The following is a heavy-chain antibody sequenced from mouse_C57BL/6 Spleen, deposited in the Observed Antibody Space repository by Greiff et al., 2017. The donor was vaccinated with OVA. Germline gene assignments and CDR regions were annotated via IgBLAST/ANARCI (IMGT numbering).Heavy chain of an antibody. CDR2: IDPSDSET. J-gene: IGHJ2*01. V-gene: IGHV1-52*01. Sequence: QVQLQQPGAELVRPGSSVKLSCKASGYTFTSYWMHWVKQRPIQGLEWIGNIDPSDSETHYNQKFKDKATLTVDKSSSTAYMQLSSLTSEDSAVYYCAREDGRGPFDYWGQGTTLTVSS. D-gene: IGHD1-1*01. CDR1: GYTFTSYW. CDR3: AREDGRGPFDY.